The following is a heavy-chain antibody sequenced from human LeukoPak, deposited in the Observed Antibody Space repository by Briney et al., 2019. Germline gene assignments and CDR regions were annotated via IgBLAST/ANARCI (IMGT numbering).Heavy chain of an antibody. CDR1: GYTFTGYY. D-gene: IGHD5-18*01. Sequence: ALVTLSCKASGYTFTGYYMHWVRQAPGQGLEWMGWINPNSGGTNYAQKFQGRVTMTRDTSISTAYMELSRLRSDDTAVYYCARDQAMLTEFDYWGQGTLVRVSS. CDR3: ARDQAMLTEFDY. CDR2: INPNSGGT. V-gene: IGHV1-2*02. J-gene: IGHJ4*02.